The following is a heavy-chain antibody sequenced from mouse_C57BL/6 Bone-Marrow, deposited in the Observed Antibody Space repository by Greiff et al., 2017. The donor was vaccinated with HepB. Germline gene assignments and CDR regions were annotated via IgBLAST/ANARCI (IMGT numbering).Heavy chain of an antibody. D-gene: IGHD2-4*01. CDR1: GFTFSSYA. J-gene: IGHJ3*01. CDR2: ISDGGSYT. V-gene: IGHV5-4*01. CDR3: ARDDYFWFAY. Sequence: EVKVVESGGGLVKPGGSLKLSCAASGFTFSSYAMSWVHQTPEKRLEWVATISDGGSYTYYPDNVKGRFTISRDNAKNNLYLQMSHLKSEDTAMYYCARDDYFWFAYWGQGTLVTVSA.